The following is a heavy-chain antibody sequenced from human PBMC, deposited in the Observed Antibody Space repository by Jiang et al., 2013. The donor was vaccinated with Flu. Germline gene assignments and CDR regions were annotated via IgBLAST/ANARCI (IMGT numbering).Heavy chain of an antibody. CDR3: ARDRVSSASSRLFDQ. Sequence: GSGLVKPSQTLSLTCSVSGDSIVTGGHYWTWIRQHPVRGLEWIGYIYSSGNTDYNPALAGRVSLSVDTSKNQFSLELRSVTAADTALYYCARDRVSSASSRLFDQWGPGIKVTVSS. CDR2: IYSSGNT. V-gene: IGHV4-31*03. J-gene: IGHJ4*02. CDR1: GDSIVTGGHY. D-gene: IGHD2-15*01.